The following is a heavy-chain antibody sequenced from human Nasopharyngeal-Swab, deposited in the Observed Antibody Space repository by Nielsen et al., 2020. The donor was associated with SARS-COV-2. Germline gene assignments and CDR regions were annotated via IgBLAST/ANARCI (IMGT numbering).Heavy chain of an antibody. Sequence: GGSLRLSCAASGFTFSSYAMNWVRKAPGKGLEWVSAISRTSSTYYADSVKGRFTVSRDNSKNTLYLQMNSLRAEDTAVYYCAKGTGATYRAIDYWGQGTLVTASS. J-gene: IGHJ4*02. CDR3: AKGTGATYRAIDY. V-gene: IGHV3-23*01. CDR2: ISRTSST. D-gene: IGHD1-26*01. CDR1: GFTFSSYA.